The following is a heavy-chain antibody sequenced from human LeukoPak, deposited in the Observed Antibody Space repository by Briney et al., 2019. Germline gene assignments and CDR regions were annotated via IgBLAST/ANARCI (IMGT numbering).Heavy chain of an antibody. CDR2: IYYSGST. CDR1: GGSISSSDYY. D-gene: IGHD4-11*01. J-gene: IGHJ6*03. Sequence: PSETLSLTCTVSGGSISSSDYYWGWIRQPPGKGLEWIGRIYYSGSTYYNPPLKSRVTISIDTSKNQFSLKLPSVTAADTAVYYCARQGGDYINGGYFYYYYYMDVWGKGTTVTVSS. V-gene: IGHV4-39*01. CDR3: ARQGGDYINGGYFYYYYYMDV.